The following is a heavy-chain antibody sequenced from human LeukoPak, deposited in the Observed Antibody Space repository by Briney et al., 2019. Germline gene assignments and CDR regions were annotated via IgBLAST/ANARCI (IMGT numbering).Heavy chain of an antibody. J-gene: IGHJ5*02. D-gene: IGHD1-20*01. V-gene: IGHV1-69*04. CDR2: IIPILGIA. CDR3: ARDPSLTGTTNWFDP. Sequence: SVKVSCKASGGTFSSYAISWVRQAPGQGLEWMGRIIPILGIANYAQKLQGRVTITADKSTSTAYMELSSLRSEDTAVFYCARDPSLTGTTNWFDPWGQGTLVTVSS. CDR1: GGTFSSYA.